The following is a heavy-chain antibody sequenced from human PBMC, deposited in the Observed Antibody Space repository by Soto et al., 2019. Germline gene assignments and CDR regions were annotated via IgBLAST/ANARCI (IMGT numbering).Heavy chain of an antibody. CDR2: FYYSGST. CDR1: YGSVSGGSYF. J-gene: IGHJ4*02. V-gene: IGHV4-61*01. Sequence: PSEPLSHTWTVSYGSVSGGSYFWSLIRQPPGKGLEWIGYFYYSGSTKYNPSLKSRVTILEDTSKNKFSLKLNSVTAADTAVYYCAREGRMGTFDHWGQGALVTVSS. CDR3: AREGRMGTFDH. D-gene: IGHD1-1*01.